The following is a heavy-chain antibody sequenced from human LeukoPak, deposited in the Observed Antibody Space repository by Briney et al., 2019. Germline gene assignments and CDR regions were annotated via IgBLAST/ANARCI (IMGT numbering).Heavy chain of an antibody. V-gene: IGHV3-30*03. CDR3: ARVRAMIRGIITREIDY. Sequence: GGSLRLSCAASGFTFRSYGIHWVRRAPGKGLEWVAVMSYDGTNEYYADSLKGRFTISGDNSKNSLYLQMNSLRAEDTAVYYCARVRAMIRGIITREIDYWGQGTLVTVSS. CDR1: GFTFRSYG. D-gene: IGHD3-10*01. J-gene: IGHJ4*02. CDR2: MSYDGTNE.